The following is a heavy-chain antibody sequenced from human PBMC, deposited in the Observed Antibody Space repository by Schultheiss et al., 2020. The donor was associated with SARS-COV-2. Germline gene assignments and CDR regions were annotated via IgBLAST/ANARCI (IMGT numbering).Heavy chain of an antibody. J-gene: IGHJ4*02. V-gene: IGHV2-70*11. Sequence: SGPTLVKPTQTLTLTCTFSGFSLSTSGMCVSWIRQPPGKALEWLARIDWDDDKYYSTSLKTRLTISKDTSKNQVVLTMTNMDPVDTATYYCARISYYDSSGYPYYFDYWGQGTLVTVSS. CDR1: GFSLSTSGMC. D-gene: IGHD3-22*01. CDR3: ARISYYDSSGYPYYFDY. CDR2: IDWDDDK.